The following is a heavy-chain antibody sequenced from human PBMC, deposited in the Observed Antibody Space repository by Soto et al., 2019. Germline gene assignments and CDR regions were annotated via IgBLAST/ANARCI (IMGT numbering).Heavy chain of an antibody. CDR2: IYYSGST. D-gene: IGHD3-22*01. Sequence: QLQLQESGPGLVKPSETLSLTCTVSGGSISSSSYYWGWIRQPPGKGLEWIGSIYYSGSTYYNPSLKSRVTISVDTYKNQFSLKLSSVTAADTAVYYCARQDSSGYSPFYFDYWGQGTLVTVSS. V-gene: IGHV4-39*01. CDR3: ARQDSSGYSPFYFDY. J-gene: IGHJ4*02. CDR1: GGSISSSSYY.